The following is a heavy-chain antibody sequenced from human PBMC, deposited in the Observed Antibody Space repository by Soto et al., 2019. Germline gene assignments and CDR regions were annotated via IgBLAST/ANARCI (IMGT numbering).Heavy chain of an antibody. CDR1: GGSISTYY. D-gene: IGHD6-13*01. J-gene: IGHJ6*02. CDR2: IDTSGNA. CDR3: ARYSSNWFQTEGMDV. Sequence: SETLSLTCTVSGGSISTYYWNWIRQPAGKGLEWIGRIDTSGNANYNPSLTSRVTMSIDTSKKQFSLKLTSVTAADTAVYYCARYSSNWFQTEGMDVWGQGTTVTVSS. V-gene: IGHV4-4*07.